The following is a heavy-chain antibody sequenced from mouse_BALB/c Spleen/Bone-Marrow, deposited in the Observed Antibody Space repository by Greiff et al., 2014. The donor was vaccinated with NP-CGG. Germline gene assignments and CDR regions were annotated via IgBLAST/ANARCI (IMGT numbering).Heavy chain of an antibody. J-gene: IGHJ4*01. CDR3: AREGSHRDDYAMDY. Sequence: LQESGPELEKPGASVKISCKASGYSFTGYNMNWVKQSNGKSLEWIGNIDPNYGGSSYNQKFKGKATLTVDKSSSTAYMQLKSLTSEDSAVYYCAREGSHRDDYAMDYWGQGTSVTVSS. CDR2: IDPNYGGS. CDR1: GYSFTGYN. V-gene: IGHV1-39*01.